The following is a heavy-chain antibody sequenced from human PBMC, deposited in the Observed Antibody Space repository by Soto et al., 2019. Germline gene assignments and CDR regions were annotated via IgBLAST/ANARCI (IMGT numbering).Heavy chain of an antibody. D-gene: IGHD3-3*01. Sequence: QVQLQESGPGLVKPSETLSLTCTVSGGSISSGTAYWSWIRQRPGKGLEWIGYIFYSGSFYYTPSLRGRVMILAETSMNQFTLRLSSVSAAAAAVYCCARAPETPAVLGVALPYFFDYWGQGALVTVSS. J-gene: IGHJ4*02. V-gene: IGHV4-31*03. CDR2: IFYSGSF. CDR1: GGSISSGTAY. CDR3: ARAPETPAVLGVALPYFFDY.